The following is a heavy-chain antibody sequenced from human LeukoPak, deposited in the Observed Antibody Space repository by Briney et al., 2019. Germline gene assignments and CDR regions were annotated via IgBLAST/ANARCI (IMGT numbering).Heavy chain of an antibody. CDR2: IIPIFGTA. Sequence: GASVKVSCKASGGTFSSYAISWVRQAPGQGLEWMGGIIPIFGTANYAQKFQGRVTITADESTSTAYMELSSLRSEDTAVYYCARDGGYSPFPEYRQYYFDYWGQGTLVTVSS. CDR3: ARDGGYSPFPEYRQYYFDY. J-gene: IGHJ4*02. V-gene: IGHV1-69*01. CDR1: GGTFSSYA. D-gene: IGHD5-18*01.